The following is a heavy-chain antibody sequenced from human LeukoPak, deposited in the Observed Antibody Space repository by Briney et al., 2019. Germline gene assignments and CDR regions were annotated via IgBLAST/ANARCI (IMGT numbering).Heavy chain of an antibody. CDR3: AIYCGGDCPAKYYYYYNMDV. D-gene: IGHD2-21*02. J-gene: IGHJ6*03. V-gene: IGHV3-66*02. CDR1: GFTFDDYG. Sequence: PGGSLRLSCAASGFTFDDYGMSWVRQAPGKGLEWVSVIYSGGSTYYADSVKGRFTISRDNSKNTLYLQMNSLGAEDTAVYYCAIYCGGDCPAKYYYYYNMDVGGKGTRATV. CDR2: IYSGGST.